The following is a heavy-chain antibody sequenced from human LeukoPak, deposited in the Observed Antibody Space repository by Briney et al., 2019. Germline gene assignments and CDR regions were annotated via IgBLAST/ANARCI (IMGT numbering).Heavy chain of an antibody. CDR3: ARWRYYDFWSGYYFDY. J-gene: IGHJ4*02. Sequence: PSETLSLTCTVSGGSISSGDYYWSWIRQPPGKGLEWIGYIYYSGSTYYNPSLKSRVTISVDTSKNQFSLKLSSVTAADTAVYYCARWRYYDFWSGYYFDYWGQGTLVTVSS. V-gene: IGHV4-30-4*01. CDR1: GGSISSGDYY. D-gene: IGHD3-3*01. CDR2: IYYSGST.